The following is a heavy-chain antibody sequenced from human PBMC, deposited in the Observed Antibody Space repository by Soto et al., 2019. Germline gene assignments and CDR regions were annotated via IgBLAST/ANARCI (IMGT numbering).Heavy chain of an antibody. Sequence: QVQLQESGPGLVKPSQTLSLTCTVSGGSISSGGYYWSWIRQHPGKGLEWIGYIYYSGSTYYNPSLKRRVTISVDTSKNQFSLKLSSVTAADTAVYYCARVPIVPGPPAGMDVWGQGTTVTVSS. D-gene: IGHD3-16*02. CDR1: GGSISSGGYY. CDR2: IYYSGST. V-gene: IGHV4-31*03. J-gene: IGHJ6*02. CDR3: ARVPIVPGPPAGMDV.